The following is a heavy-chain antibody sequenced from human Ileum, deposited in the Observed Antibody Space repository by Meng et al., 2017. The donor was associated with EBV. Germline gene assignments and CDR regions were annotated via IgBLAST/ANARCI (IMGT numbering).Heavy chain of an antibody. CDR1: GGSFSISSCY. CDR2: IYYSGTT. V-gene: IGHV4-61*01. J-gene: IGHJ4*02. Sequence: VRSRESGPGLVNLSEPLSLTCTVSGGSFSISSCYWSWIRQPPGKGLEWIGYIYYSGTTNYNPSLESRVTISVDTSKNQFSLKLRSVAASDTAVYYCARGWDTAMDSGWGQGTLVTVSS. CDR3: ARGWDTAMDSG. D-gene: IGHD5-18*01.